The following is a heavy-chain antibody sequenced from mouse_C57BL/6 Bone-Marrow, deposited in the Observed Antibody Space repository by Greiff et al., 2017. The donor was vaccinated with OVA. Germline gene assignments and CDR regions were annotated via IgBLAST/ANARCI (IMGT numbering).Heavy chain of an antibody. CDR1: GYTFTSYW. V-gene: IGHV1-69*01. Sequence: VQLQQPGAELVMPGASVKLSCKASGYTFTSYWMHWVKQRPGQGLEWIGEIDPSDSYTNYNQKFKGKSTLTVDKSSSTAYMQLSSLTSEDSAVYYCARAHYDSGGNYYFDYWGQGTTLTVSS. CDR2: IDPSDSYT. J-gene: IGHJ2*01. D-gene: IGHD1-1*01. CDR3: ARAHYDSGGNYYFDY.